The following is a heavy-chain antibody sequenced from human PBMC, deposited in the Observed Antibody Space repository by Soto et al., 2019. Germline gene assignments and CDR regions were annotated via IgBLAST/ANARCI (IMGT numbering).Heavy chain of an antibody. D-gene: IGHD2-15*01. CDR2: MNPNSGNT. Sequence: ASVKVSCKASGYTFTSYDINWVLQATGQGLEWMGWMNPNSGNTGYAQKFQGRVTMTRNTSISTAYMELSSLRSEDTAVYYCAREHCRGGSCYSWGFDYWGQGTLVTVSS. CDR1: GYTFTSYD. J-gene: IGHJ4*02. CDR3: AREHCRGGSCYSWGFDY. V-gene: IGHV1-8*01.